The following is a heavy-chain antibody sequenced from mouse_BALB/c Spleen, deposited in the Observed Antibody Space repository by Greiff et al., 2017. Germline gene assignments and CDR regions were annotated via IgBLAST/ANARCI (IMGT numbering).Heavy chain of an antibody. CDR1: GYSITSGYY. J-gene: IGHJ3*01. D-gene: IGHD2-3*01. CDR2: ISYDGSN. V-gene: IGHV3-6*02. CDR3: ARDPDGSFAY. Sequence: EVKLQESGPGLVKPSQSLSLTCSVTGYSITSGYYWNWIRQFPGNKLEWMGYISYDGSNNYNPSLKNRISITRDTSKNQFFLKLNSVTTEDTATYYCARDPDGSFAYWGQGTLVTVSA.